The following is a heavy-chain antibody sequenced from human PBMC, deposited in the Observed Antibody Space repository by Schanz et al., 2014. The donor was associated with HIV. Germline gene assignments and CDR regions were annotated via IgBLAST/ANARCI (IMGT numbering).Heavy chain of an antibody. V-gene: IGHV3-48*04. J-gene: IGHJ3*01. CDR1: GFTFSTYG. Sequence: VQLVESGGGVVQPGRSLRLSCAASGFTFSTYGMHWVRQAPGKGLECLLKISSGASIIKYSDSVKGRFIASRDNAESSLFLQMNSLRVEDTGLYYCARRRWGALELWGQGTMVTVSS. CDR3: ARRRWGALEL. D-gene: IGHD3-16*01. CDR2: ISSGASII.